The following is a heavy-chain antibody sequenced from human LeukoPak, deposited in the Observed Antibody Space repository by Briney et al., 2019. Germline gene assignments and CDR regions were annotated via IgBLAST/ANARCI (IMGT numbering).Heavy chain of an antibody. D-gene: IGHD3-22*01. J-gene: IGHJ4*02. V-gene: IGHV4-34*01. CDR3: ARGRRVYYYDSSGYADY. Sequence: PSETLSLTCAVYGGSFSGYYWSWIRPPPGKGLEWIGEINHSGSTNYNPSLKSRVTISVDTSKNQFSLKLSSVTAADTAVYYCARGRRVYYYDSSGYADYWGQGTLVTVSS. CDR2: INHSGST. CDR1: GGSFSGYY.